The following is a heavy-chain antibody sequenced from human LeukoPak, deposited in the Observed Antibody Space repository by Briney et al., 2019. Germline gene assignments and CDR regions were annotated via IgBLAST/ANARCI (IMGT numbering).Heavy chain of an antibody. CDR3: ARVPSGYGGNSDNWFDP. D-gene: IGHD4-23*01. J-gene: IGHJ5*02. CDR2: IYHSGSI. V-gene: IGHV4-38-2*02. CDR1: SYSISSGYY. Sequence: PSETLSLTCTVSSYSISSGYYWGWIRQPPGKGLEWIGSIYHSGSIYYNPSLKSRVTISVDTSKNQFSLKLSSVTAADTAVYYCARVPSGYGGNSDNWFDPWGQGTLVTVSS.